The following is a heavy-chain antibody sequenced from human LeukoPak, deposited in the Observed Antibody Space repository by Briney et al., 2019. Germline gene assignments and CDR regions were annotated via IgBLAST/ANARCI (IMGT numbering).Heavy chain of an antibody. V-gene: IGHV3-73*01. Sequence: GGSLRLSCAASGFTFSGSAMHWVRQASGKGLEWLGRIRSKANTYATAYAASVKGRFTISRDDSKNTAYLQMNSLKTEDTAVYYCSTSGDPATVMGYWGQGTLVTVSS. J-gene: IGHJ4*02. CDR3: STSGDPATVMGY. D-gene: IGHD5-18*01. CDR2: IRSKANTYAT. CDR1: GFTFSGSA.